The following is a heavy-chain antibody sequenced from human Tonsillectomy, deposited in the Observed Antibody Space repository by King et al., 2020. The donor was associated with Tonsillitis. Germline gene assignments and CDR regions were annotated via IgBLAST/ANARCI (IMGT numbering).Heavy chain of an antibody. CDR1: GGSISSSNYY. D-gene: IGHD2-15*01. Sequence: QLQESGPGLVKPSETLSLTCTVSGGSISSSNYYWGWIRQPPGKGLEWIGSIYYSGNTYYTPSLKSRVTISVDTSKNHFSLKLSSVTAADTAVYYCARHYLGYCSGGDCYPIWFDPWGQGTLVTVSS. CDR3: ARHYLGYCSGGDCYPIWFDP. V-gene: IGHV4-39*01. J-gene: IGHJ5*02. CDR2: IYYSGNT.